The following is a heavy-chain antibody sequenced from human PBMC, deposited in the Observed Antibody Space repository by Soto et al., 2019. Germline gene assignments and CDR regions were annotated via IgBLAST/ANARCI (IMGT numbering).Heavy chain of an antibody. D-gene: IGHD4-17*01. CDR1: GFTFSSYG. J-gene: IGHJ6*02. CDR3: ARDKGRGGYGDLYYGMDV. Sequence: GGSLRLSXAASGFTFSSYGMHWVRQAPGKGLEWVAVIWYDGSNKYYADSVKGRFTISRDNSKNTLYLQMNSLRAEDTAVYYCARDKGRGGYGDLYYGMDVWGQGTTVTVSS. CDR2: IWYDGSNK. V-gene: IGHV3-33*01.